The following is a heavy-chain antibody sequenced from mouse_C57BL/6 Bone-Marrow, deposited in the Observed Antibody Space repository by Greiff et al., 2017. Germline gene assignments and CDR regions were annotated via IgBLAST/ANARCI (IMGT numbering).Heavy chain of an antibody. Sequence: EVKLVESGGGLVKPGGSLKLSCAASGFTFSDYGMHWVRQAPEKGLEWVAYISSGSSTIYYADTVKGRFTISRDNAKNTLFLQMTSLRSEDTAMYYCARGYDDGVPWFAYWGQGTLVTVSA. J-gene: IGHJ3*01. D-gene: IGHD2-4*01. V-gene: IGHV5-17*01. CDR3: ARGYDDGVPWFAY. CDR1: GFTFSDYG. CDR2: ISSGSSTI.